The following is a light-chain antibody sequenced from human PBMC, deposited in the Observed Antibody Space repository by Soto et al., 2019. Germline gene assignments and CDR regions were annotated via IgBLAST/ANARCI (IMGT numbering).Light chain of an antibody. CDR1: QSIASW. J-gene: IGKJ4*01. Sequence: DFQMTQFPSTLSASVGDSVTISCRASQSIASWLAWYQQKPGKAPKLLIYKASSLQSGVPSRFSGCGSGTEFTLTISGLQPDDFATYYCQQYHSFPLTFGGGTKVDIK. V-gene: IGKV1-5*03. CDR2: KAS. CDR3: QQYHSFPLT.